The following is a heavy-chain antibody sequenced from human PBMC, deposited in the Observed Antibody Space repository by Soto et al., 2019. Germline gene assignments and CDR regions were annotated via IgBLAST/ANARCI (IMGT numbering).Heavy chain of an antibody. Sequence: QVQLVQSGAEVKKPGASVNISCKASGYTFTNYYIHWVRQAPGQGLEWMAIINPTGGSTNYAQRFQGRVTLTMDTSTTTVYMELSSLRFEDTAVYYCARDLAAGDYWGQGTLVTVSS. J-gene: IGHJ4*02. CDR2: INPTGGST. V-gene: IGHV1-46*01. D-gene: IGHD6-25*01. CDR3: ARDLAAGDY. CDR1: GYTFTNYY.